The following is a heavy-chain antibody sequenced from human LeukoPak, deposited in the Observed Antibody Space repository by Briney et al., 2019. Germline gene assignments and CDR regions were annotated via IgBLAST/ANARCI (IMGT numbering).Heavy chain of an antibody. CDR2: INHSGST. CDR3: ARGRRYCSSTSCYHPYYYMDV. V-gene: IGHV4-34*01. D-gene: IGHD2-2*01. CDR1: GGSFSGYY. Sequence: SETLSLTCAVYGGSFSGYYWSWIRQPPGKGLEWIGEINHSGSTNYNPSLKSRVTISVDTSKNQLSLKPSSVTAADTAVYYCARGRRYCSSTSCYHPYYYMDVWGKGTTVTVSS. J-gene: IGHJ6*03.